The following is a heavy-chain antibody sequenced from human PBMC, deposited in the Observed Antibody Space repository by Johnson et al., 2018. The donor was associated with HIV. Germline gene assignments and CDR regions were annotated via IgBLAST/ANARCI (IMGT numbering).Heavy chain of an antibody. V-gene: IGHV3-30-3*01. CDR1: GFTFSSYA. J-gene: IGHJ3*02. D-gene: IGHD1-26*01. CDR2: ISYDGSNK. Sequence: QVQLVESGGGVVQPGRSLRLSCAASGFTFSSYAMHWVRQAPGKGLEWVAVISYDGSNKYYADSVKGRFTISRDNSRNRLYIQMNSLRAEDTAVYYCAKDDRELDAFDIWGQGTMVTVSS. CDR3: AKDDRELDAFDI.